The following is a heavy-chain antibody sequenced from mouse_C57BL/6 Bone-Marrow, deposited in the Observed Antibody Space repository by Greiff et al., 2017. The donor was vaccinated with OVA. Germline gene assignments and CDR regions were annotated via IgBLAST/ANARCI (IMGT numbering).Heavy chain of an antibody. Sequence: DVMLVESGGGLVKPGGSLKLSCAASGFTFSSYTMSWVRQTPEKRLEWVATISGGGGNTYYPDSVKGRFTISRDNAKNTLYLQMSSLRSEDTALYYCARRPFPYWYFDVWGTGTTVTVSS. V-gene: IGHV5-9*01. J-gene: IGHJ1*03. CDR1: GFTFSSYT. CDR3: ARRPFPYWYFDV. CDR2: ISGGGGNT.